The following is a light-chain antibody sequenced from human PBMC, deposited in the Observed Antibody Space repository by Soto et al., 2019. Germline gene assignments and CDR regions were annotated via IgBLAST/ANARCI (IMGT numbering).Light chain of an antibody. J-gene: IGKJ1*01. V-gene: IGKV1-8*01. CDR2: AAS. Sequence: AIRMTQSPSSFSASTGDRVTITCRASQGISSYLAWYQQKPGKAPKLLIYAASTLQSGVPSRFSGSGAGTDFTLTINCLQSEDFATYYCQHYYSYPPTFGQGTKVEIK. CDR1: QGISSY. CDR3: QHYYSYPPT.